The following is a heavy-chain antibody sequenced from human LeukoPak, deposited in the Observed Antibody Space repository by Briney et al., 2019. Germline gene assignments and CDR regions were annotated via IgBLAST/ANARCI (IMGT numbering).Heavy chain of an antibody. CDR1: GFTFSSYS. CDR3: ARGMLGALSGSLTRGSIGY. Sequence: GGSLRLSCAASGFTFSSYSMNWVRQAPGKGLEWVSSISSSSSYIYYADSVKGRFTISRDNAKNSLYLQMNSLRAEDTAVYYCARGMLGALSGSLTRGSIGYWGQGTLVTVSS. J-gene: IGHJ4*02. V-gene: IGHV3-21*01. CDR2: ISSSSSYI. D-gene: IGHD1-26*01.